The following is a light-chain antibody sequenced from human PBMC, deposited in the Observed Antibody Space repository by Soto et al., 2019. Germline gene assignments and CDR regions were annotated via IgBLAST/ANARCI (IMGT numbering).Light chain of an antibody. CDR1: QSVSIL. J-gene: IGKJ5*01. V-gene: IGKV3-15*01. CDR2: GAT. Sequence: ELEWTQKQRTRAVSRGGRAILSCRASQSVSILLAWYQQKPGQAPRLLIHGATTRATGIPARFSGSGSGTEFTLSMVRVAPENFAVDYCQYYVGLLITFGRGTRLEIK. CDR3: QYYVGLLIT.